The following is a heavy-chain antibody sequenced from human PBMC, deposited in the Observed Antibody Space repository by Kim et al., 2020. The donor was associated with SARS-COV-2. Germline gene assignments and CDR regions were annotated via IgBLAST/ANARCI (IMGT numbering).Heavy chain of an antibody. Sequence: YTPALKSRVTISVDTSKNQFSLKLSSVPAADTAVYYCARGGSSRTPMNYWGQGTLVTVSS. CDR3: ARGGSSRTPMNY. J-gene: IGHJ4*02. V-gene: IGHV4-34*01.